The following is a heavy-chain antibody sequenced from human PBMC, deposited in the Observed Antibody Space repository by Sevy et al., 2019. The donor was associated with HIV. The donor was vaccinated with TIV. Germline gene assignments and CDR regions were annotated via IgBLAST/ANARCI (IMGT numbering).Heavy chain of an antibody. CDR1: GFTFEDYA. CDR3: AKTPMTEAAPYFDF. V-gene: IGHV3-9*01. D-gene: IGHD6-19*01. CDR2: SNWNSGSL. J-gene: IGHJ4*02. Sequence: GGSLRLSCAGSGFTFEDYALHWVRQAPGQGLEWVAGSNWNSGSLDYADSVKGRFTISRDDAKNSLYLQMDTLRTEDTALYYCAKTPMTEAAPYFDFWGQGTLVTVSS.